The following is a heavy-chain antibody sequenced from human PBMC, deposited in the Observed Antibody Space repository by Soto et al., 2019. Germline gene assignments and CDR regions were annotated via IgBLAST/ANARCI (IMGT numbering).Heavy chain of an antibody. Sequence: GGSLRLSCAASGFTFSSYAMSWVRQAPGKGLEWVSAISGSGGSTYYADSVKGRFTISRDNSKNTLYLQMNSLRAEDTAVYYCAKLPQDIVVAPRTYSPLFDYWGQGTLVTVSS. CDR1: GFTFSSYA. V-gene: IGHV3-23*01. D-gene: IGHD2-15*01. J-gene: IGHJ4*02. CDR3: AKLPQDIVVAPRTYSPLFDY. CDR2: ISGSGGST.